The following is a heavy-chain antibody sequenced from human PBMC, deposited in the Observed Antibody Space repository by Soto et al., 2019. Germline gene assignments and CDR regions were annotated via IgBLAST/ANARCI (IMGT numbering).Heavy chain of an antibody. Sequence: PSETLSLTCTVSGGSISSGGYYWIWIRQHPGKGLEWIGYIYYSGSTYYNPSLKSRVTISVDTSKNQFSLKLSSVTAADTAVYYCARDPSVESDAFDIWGQGTMVT. CDR3: ARDPSVESDAFDI. J-gene: IGHJ3*02. CDR2: IYYSGST. CDR1: GGSISSGGYY. V-gene: IGHV4-31*03. D-gene: IGHD1-1*01.